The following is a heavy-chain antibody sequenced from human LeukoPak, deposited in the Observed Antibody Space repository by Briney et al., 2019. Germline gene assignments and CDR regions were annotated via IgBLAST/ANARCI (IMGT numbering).Heavy chain of an antibody. CDR3: AREYREVVVIFAFDI. CDR2: ISSSSYT. J-gene: IGHJ3*02. D-gene: IGHD3-22*01. V-gene: IGHV3-11*06. CDR1: GFTISDYY. Sequence: GGSLRLSCAASGFTISDYYMSWIRPAPGKGLEWVSYISSSSYTNYADSVKGRFTISRDNAKNSLYLQMNSLRAEDTAVYYCAREYREVVVIFAFDIWGQGTMVTVSS.